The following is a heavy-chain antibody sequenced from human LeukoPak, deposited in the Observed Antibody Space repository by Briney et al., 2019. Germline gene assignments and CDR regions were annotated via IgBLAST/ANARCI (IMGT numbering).Heavy chain of an antibody. CDR3: VRGRDGYNYYYYYYMDV. CDR1: GFTFSNYG. CDR2: MWYDGSIK. J-gene: IGHJ6*03. D-gene: IGHD5-24*01. V-gene: IGHV3-33*02. Sequence: PGGSLRLSCAASGFTFSNYGMHWVRQAPGKGLEWLAIMWYDGSIKYYADSAKGRFTISRDNSKNTVFLQMNSLRAEDTAVYYCVRGRDGYNYYYYYYMDVRGKGTTVTVSS.